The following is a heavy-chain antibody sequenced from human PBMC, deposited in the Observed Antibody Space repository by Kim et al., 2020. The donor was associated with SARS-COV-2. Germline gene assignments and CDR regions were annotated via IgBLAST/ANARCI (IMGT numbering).Heavy chain of an antibody. D-gene: IGHD5-18*01. J-gene: IGHJ4*02. Sequence: SVKGRFTNSRDNAKNSLYLQMNSLRAEDTAVYYCARDQTIYRYGSWSFDYWGQGTLVTVS. V-gene: IGHV3-21*01. CDR3: ARDQTIYRYGSWSFDY.